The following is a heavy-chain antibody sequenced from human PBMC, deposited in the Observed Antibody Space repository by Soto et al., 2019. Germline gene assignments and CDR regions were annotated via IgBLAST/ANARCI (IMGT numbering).Heavy chain of an antibody. CDR2: IQSGGPT. Sequence: XGSLRLSCAASGFTVSSKYMSWVRQAPGKGLEWVSLIQSGGPTYYADSVKGRFTISRDTSENTVHLQMDSLRAEDTAVYYCARDDVLCDGGRCYGVPLDVSCKATTVTVSS. D-gene: IGHD2-15*01. CDR3: ARDDVLCDGGRCYGVPLDV. CDR1: GFTVSSKY. V-gene: IGHV3-66*01. J-gene: IGHJ6*04.